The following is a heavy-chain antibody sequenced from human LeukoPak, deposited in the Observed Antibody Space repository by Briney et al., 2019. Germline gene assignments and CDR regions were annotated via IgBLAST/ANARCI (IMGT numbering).Heavy chain of an antibody. D-gene: IGHD2-2*01. CDR2: INHSGST. CDR1: GRSFSGYY. Sequence: SETLSLTCAVYGRSFSGYYWSWIRQPPGKGLEWIGEINHSGSTNYNPSLKSRVTISVDTSKNQFSLKLSSVTAADTAVYYCASTDIVVVPAAHDYWGQGTLVTVSS. V-gene: IGHV4-34*01. J-gene: IGHJ4*02. CDR3: ASTDIVVVPAAHDY.